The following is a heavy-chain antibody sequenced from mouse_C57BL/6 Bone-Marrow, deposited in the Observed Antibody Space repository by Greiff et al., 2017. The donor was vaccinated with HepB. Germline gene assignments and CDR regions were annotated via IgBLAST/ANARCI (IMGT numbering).Heavy chain of an antibody. CDR2: IDPSDSYT. D-gene: IGHD2-4*01. Sequence: QVQLKQPGAELVMPGASVKLSCKASGYTFTSYWMHWVKQRPGQGLEWIGEIDPSDSYTNYNQKFKGKSTLTVDKSSSTAYMQLSSLTSEDSAVYYWAREVYYDYDGFAYWGQGTRVTVSA. CDR1: GYTFTSYW. V-gene: IGHV1-69*01. J-gene: IGHJ3*01. CDR3: AREVYYDYDGFAY.